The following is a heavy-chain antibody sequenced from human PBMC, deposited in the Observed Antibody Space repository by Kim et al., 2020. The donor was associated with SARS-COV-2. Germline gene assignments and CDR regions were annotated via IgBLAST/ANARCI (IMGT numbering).Heavy chain of an antibody. D-gene: IGHD6-13*01. J-gene: IGHJ4*02. Sequence: GGSLRLSCAISKFTVTKNYMNWVRQAPGKGLEWVSAIYSAGDTYYADSVKGRFTISRDNSKNTLYLQLNNLRAEDTAIYYCAADHGNSWIRDWGQGILITVSS. CDR3: AADHGNSWIRD. CDR1: KFTVTKNY. CDR2: IYSAGDT. V-gene: IGHV3-66*01.